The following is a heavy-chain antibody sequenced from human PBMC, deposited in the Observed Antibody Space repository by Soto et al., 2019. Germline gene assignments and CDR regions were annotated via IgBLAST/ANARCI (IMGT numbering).Heavy chain of an antibody. Sequence: QVQLVQSGAEVKKPGSSVKVSCKASGGTFSSYAISWVRQAPGQGLEWMGGIIPIFGTANYAQKFQGRVTITADETTKTAYMGLSSLGSEDTAVYYCTRGPLDYSSGWPRFDYWGQGTLVTVSS. D-gene: IGHD6-19*01. CDR1: GGTFSSYA. CDR3: TRGPLDYSSGWPRFDY. V-gene: IGHV1-69*01. J-gene: IGHJ4*02. CDR2: IIPIFGTA.